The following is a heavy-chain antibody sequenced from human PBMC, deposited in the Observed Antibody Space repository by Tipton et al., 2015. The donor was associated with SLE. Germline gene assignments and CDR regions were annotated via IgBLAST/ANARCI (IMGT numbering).Heavy chain of an antibody. J-gene: IGHJ4*02. V-gene: IGHV5-51*03. CDR2: IYPGDSDT. CDR3: ARAYCSGGSCYWFFDY. D-gene: IGHD2-15*01. Sequence: QSGAEVKKPGESLKISCKGSGYSFTSYWIGWVRQMPGKGLEWMGIIYPGDSDTRYSPSFQGQVTIPADKSISTAYLQWSSLKASDTAMYYCARAYCSGGSCYWFFDYWGQGTLVTVSS. CDR1: GYSFTSYW.